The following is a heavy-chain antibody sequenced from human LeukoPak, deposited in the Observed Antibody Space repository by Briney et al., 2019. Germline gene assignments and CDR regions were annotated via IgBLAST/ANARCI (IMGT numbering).Heavy chain of an antibody. V-gene: IGHV3-66*01. Sequence: GGSLRLSCAASGFTVSSNYMSWVRQAPGKGLEWVSVIYSGGSTYYADSVKGRFTISRDNSKNTLYLQMNSLRAEDTAVYYCARVQAYYDFWSGLDYWGQGTLVTVSS. CDR2: IYSGGST. J-gene: IGHJ4*02. CDR1: GFTVSSNY. D-gene: IGHD3-3*01. CDR3: ARVQAYYDFWSGLDY.